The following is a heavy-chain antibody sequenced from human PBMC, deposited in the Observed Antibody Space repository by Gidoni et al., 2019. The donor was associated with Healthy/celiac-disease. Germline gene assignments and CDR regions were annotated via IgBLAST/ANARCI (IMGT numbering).Heavy chain of an antibody. CDR1: GFTFSSYS. V-gene: IGHV3-48*02. J-gene: IGHJ6*03. Sequence: EVQLVESGGGLVQPGGSLRLSCAASGFTFSSYSMNWVRQAPGKGLEWVSYISSSSSTIYYADSVKGRFTISRDNAKNSLYLQMNSLRDEDTAVYYCARDKKGDLLWFRELSQAYYYYYMDVWGKGTTVTVSS. D-gene: IGHD3-10*01. CDR3: ARDKKGDLLWFRELSQAYYYYYMDV. CDR2: ISSSSSTI.